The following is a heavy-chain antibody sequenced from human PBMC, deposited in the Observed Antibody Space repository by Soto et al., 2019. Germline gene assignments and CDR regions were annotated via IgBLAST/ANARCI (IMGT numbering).Heavy chain of an antibody. CDR2: IIPILGIA. CDR1: GGTFSSYT. J-gene: IGHJ5*02. CDR3: ARVGDCSSTSCQGYNWFDP. Sequence: GASVKVSCKASGGTFSSYTISWVRQAPGQGLEWMGRIIPILGIANYAQKLQGRVTMTTDTSTSTAYMELRSLRSDDTAVYYCARVGDCSSTSCQGYNWFDPWGQGTLVTVSS. V-gene: IGHV1-69*02. D-gene: IGHD2-2*01.